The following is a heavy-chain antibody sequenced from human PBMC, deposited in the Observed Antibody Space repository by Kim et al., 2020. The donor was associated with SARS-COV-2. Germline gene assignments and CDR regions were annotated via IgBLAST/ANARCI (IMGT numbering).Heavy chain of an antibody. J-gene: IGHJ6*02. V-gene: IGHV1-69*13. D-gene: IGHD1-7*01. CDR2: IIPIFGTA. CDR1: GGTFSSYA. Sequence: SVKVSCKASGGTFSSYAISWVRQAPGQGLEWMGGIIPIFGTANYAQKFQGRVTITADESTSTAYMELSSLRSEDTAVYYCARDQELPYGYSYYYYYGMDVWGQGTTVTVSS. CDR3: ARDQELPYGYSYYYYYGMDV.